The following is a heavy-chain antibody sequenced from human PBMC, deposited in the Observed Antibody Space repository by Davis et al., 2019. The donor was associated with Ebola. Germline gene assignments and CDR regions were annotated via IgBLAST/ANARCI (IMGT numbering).Heavy chain of an antibody. Sequence: PGGSLRLSCAASGFTFSSYVMHWVRQATGKGLEWVSAIGTAGDTYYPGSVKGRFTISRENAKNSLYLQMNSLRAGDTAVYYCARATSSGWYGGGWYFDLWGRGTLVTVSS. CDR1: GFTFSSYV. CDR3: ARATSSGWYGGGWYFDL. J-gene: IGHJ2*01. V-gene: IGHV3-13*01. D-gene: IGHD6-19*01. CDR2: IGTAGDT.